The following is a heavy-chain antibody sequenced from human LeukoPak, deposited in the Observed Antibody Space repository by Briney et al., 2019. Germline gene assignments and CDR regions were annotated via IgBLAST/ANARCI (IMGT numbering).Heavy chain of an antibody. CDR2: INPVDSET. CDR1: GYRFTDHW. J-gene: IGHJ5*02. V-gene: IGHV5-51*01. Sequence: GESLKISCKGSGYRFTDHWIAWVRQMPGKGLECMGIINPVDSETRYSPSFQGQVTISADKSISTAYLQWSSLKASDTAMYYCARLARWLQGADPWGQGTLVTVSS. D-gene: IGHD5-24*01. CDR3: ARLARWLQGADP.